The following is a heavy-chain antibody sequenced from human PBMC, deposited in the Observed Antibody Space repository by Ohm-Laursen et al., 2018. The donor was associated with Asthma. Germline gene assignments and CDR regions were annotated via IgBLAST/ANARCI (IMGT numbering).Heavy chain of an antibody. CDR3: ASGGVVGATHFDY. CDR2: IIPIFGTA. Sequence: ASVKVSCKPSGGTFSSYSISWVRQAPGQGLEWMGGIIPIFGTAKYAQKFQGRVTITADESTSTAYMELSSLTSEDTAVYYCASGGVVGATHFDYWGQGTLVTVSS. D-gene: IGHD1-26*01. V-gene: IGHV1-69*13. J-gene: IGHJ4*02. CDR1: GGTFSSYS.